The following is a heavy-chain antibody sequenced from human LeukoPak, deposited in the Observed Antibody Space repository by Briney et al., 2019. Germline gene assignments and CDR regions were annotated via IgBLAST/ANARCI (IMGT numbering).Heavy chain of an antibody. D-gene: IGHD5-24*01. J-gene: IGHJ3*02. CDR2: ISGSGGST. Sequence: GGSLRLSCAASGFTFSSYGMSWVRQAPGKGLEWVSAISGSGGSTYYADSVKGRFTISRENAKNSLYLQMNSLRAGDTAVYYCARANSQRWLAGGAFDIWGQGTMVTVSS. CDR3: ARANSQRWLAGGAFDI. V-gene: IGHV3-23*01. CDR1: GFTFSSYG.